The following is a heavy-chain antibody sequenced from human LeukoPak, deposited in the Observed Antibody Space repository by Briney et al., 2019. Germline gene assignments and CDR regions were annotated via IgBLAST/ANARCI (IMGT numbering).Heavy chain of an antibody. CDR3: ARGPDGYNSQY. D-gene: IGHD5-24*01. Sequence: SSETLSLTCAVSGYSISSGYDWGWVRQPPGKGLEWIGSISHSGSTHYNPSLKSRVTISVDTSKNHFSLKLNSVTAADTAVYYCARGPDGYNSQYWGQGTLVTVSS. CDR2: ISHSGST. CDR1: GYSISSGYD. J-gene: IGHJ4*02. V-gene: IGHV4-38-2*01.